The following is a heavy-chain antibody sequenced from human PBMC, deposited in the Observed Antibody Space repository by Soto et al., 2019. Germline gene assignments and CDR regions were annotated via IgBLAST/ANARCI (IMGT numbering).Heavy chain of an antibody. CDR3: ASDPYYYASEY. CDR1: GFTLSDYY. D-gene: IGHD3-10*01. Sequence: PGGSLRLSCAASGFTLSDYYMTWIRQAPGKGLEWVSYISHSGSIKYYADSVKGRFAVSRDNAKNSLYLQMNNLRAEDTALYYCASDPYYYASEYWCPGTLLTVSS. CDR2: ISHSGSIK. J-gene: IGHJ4*02. V-gene: IGHV3-11*01.